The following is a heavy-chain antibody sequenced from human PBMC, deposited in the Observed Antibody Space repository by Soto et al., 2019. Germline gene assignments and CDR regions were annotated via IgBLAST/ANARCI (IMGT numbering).Heavy chain of an antibody. CDR2: IGGSGRNT. D-gene: IGHD3-9*01. J-gene: IGHJ6*02. CDR3: ARVLRYFDTPYGMDV. V-gene: IGHV3-23*01. Sequence: PGGSLRLSCAASGFTFSNHAMSWVRQAPGKGLEWVSGIGGSGRNTYYADSVKGRFTISRDSSQNTLFLQMNSLRAEDTAEYYCARVLRYFDTPYGMDVWGQGTTVTASS. CDR1: GFTFSNHA.